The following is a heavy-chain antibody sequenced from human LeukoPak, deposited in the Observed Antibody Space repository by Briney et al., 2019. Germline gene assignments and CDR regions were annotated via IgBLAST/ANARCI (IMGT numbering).Heavy chain of an antibody. V-gene: IGHV4-59*12. Sequence: KPSETLSLTCAVYGESFSDYYWSWIRQSPGKGPEWIGYIYNSGSTNYNPSLKSRVTISLDTSKNQFSLKLSSVTAADTAVHYCARGRRIAAAEHFDYWGQGTLVTVSS. CDR3: ARGRRIAAAEHFDY. D-gene: IGHD6-13*01. J-gene: IGHJ4*02. CDR1: GESFSDYY. CDR2: IYNSGST.